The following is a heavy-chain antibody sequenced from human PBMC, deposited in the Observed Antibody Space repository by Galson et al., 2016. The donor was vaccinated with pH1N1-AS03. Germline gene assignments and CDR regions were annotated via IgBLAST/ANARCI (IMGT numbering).Heavy chain of an antibody. D-gene: IGHD2-8*01. Sequence: SLRLSCAGSGFTFDAYAMHWVRQAPGKGLEWVSGIDRNSGTIDYTDSVKGRFTISRDNAKNSLYLQMNSLRADDTALYYCTRDVALVSPGGMAYWGQGTLVTVSS. CDR3: TRDVALVSPGGMAY. J-gene: IGHJ4*02. CDR2: IDRNSGTI. CDR1: GFTFDAYA. V-gene: IGHV3-9*01.